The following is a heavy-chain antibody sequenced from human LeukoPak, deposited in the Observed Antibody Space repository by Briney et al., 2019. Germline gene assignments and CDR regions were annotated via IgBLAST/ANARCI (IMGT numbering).Heavy chain of an antibody. J-gene: IGHJ4*02. V-gene: IGHV3-7*01. Sequence: GGSLRLSCAASGFTFSSYWMSWVRQAPGKGLEGVANIKQDGSEKYYVDSVKGRFTISRDNAKNSLYLQMNSLRAEDTAVYYCARDIPDYYDSSGSNFDYWGQGTLVTVSS. CDR1: GFTFSSYW. CDR2: IKQDGSEK. CDR3: ARDIPDYYDSSGSNFDY. D-gene: IGHD3-22*01.